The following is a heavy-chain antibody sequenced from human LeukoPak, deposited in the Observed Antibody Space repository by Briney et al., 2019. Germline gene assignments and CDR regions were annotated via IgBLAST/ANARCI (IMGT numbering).Heavy chain of an antibody. CDR1: GGSLSSGGYS. CDR2: IYHSGST. V-gene: IGHV4-30-2*01. CDR3: ARAPRTPTVTTGASHYYGMDV. J-gene: IGHJ6*02. Sequence: SETLSLTCAVSGGSLSSGGYSWRWLRQPPGKGLEWIGYIYHSGSTYYNPSLKSRVTISVDRSKNQFSLKLSSVTAADTAVYYCARAPRTPTVTTGASHYYGMDVWGQGTTVTVSS. D-gene: IGHD4-11*01.